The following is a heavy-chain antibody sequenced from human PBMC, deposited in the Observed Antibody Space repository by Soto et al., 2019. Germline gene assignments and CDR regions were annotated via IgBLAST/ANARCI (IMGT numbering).Heavy chain of an antibody. CDR3: AATTWTQESHYAMDL. CDR2: IVVGSGHT. D-gene: IGHD5-18*01. V-gene: IGHV1-58*02. Sequence: SVKVSCKASGFTLTSSAMQWVRQARGQRLEWIGWIVVGSGHTNYAQNLQERVTITRDMSTSTGYMELSSLTSEDTAVYYCAATTWTQESHYAMDLWGQRTKVTVSS. J-gene: IGHJ6*02. CDR1: GFTLTSSA.